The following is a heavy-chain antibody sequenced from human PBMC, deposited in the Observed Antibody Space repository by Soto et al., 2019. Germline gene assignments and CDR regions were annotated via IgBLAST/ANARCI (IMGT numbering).Heavy chain of an antibody. CDR1: GFTFSYYW. V-gene: IGHV3-74*03. CDR2: IHSDGSST. D-gene: IGHD1-26*01. CDR3: ERGDRGAFDL. J-gene: IGHJ3*01. Sequence: EVQLVESGGGLVQPGESLRLSCAASGFTFSYYWMHWVRQAPGKGLVWVSRIHSDGSSTTYADSVKDRFTLSRDNARNTLYLQMNSLRAEDTAVYYCERGDRGAFDLWGQGTVLTVSS.